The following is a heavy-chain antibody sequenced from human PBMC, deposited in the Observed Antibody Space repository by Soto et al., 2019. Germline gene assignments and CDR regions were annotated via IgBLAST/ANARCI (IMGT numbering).Heavy chain of an antibody. CDR1: GFTFSSYA. D-gene: IGHD2-15*01. Sequence: GGSLRLSCAASGFTFSSYAMHWVRQAPGKGLEWVAVISYDGSNKYYADSVKGRFTISRDNSKNTLYLQMNSLRAEDTAVYYCARPLLEDTDDAFDIWGQGTMVTVSS. CDR2: ISYDGSNK. V-gene: IGHV3-30-3*01. CDR3: ARPLLEDTDDAFDI. J-gene: IGHJ3*02.